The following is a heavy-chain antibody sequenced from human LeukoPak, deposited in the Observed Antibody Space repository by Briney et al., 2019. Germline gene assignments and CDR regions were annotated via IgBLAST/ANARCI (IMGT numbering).Heavy chain of an antibody. CDR1: GYTFTIYG. CDR3: ASGSSFDSSGRGFDY. Sequence: ASVKVSCKASGYTFTIYGISWVRQASGQGLEWMGWISPYNGNTNYAQKFQDRVTMTTDTSTSTAYMELSRLRFDDTAVYYCASGSSFDSSGRGFDYWGQGTLVTVSS. V-gene: IGHV1-18*01. CDR2: ISPYNGNT. D-gene: IGHD3-22*01. J-gene: IGHJ4*02.